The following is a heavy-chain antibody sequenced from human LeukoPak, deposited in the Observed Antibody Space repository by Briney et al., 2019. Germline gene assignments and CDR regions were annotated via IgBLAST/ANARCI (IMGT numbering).Heavy chain of an antibody. Sequence: SETLSLTCTVSGGSISSGDYYWSWIRQPPGKGLEWIGYIYYRGSTYYNPSLKSRVTISVDTSKNQFSLKLSSVTAADTAVYYCARDKLWFGELKGFDPWGQGTLVTVSS. V-gene: IGHV4-30-4*08. CDR2: IYYRGST. D-gene: IGHD3-10*01. J-gene: IGHJ5*02. CDR1: GGSISSGDYY. CDR3: ARDKLWFGELKGFDP.